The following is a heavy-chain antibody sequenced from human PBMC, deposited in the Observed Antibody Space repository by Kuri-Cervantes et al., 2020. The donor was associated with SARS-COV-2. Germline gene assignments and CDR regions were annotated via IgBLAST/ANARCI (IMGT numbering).Heavy chain of an antibody. V-gene: IGHV3-23*01. Sequence: GGSLRLSCAASGFTFSSYAMSWVRQAPGKGLEWVSAISGSGGSTHYADSVKGRFTISRDNSKNTLYLQMNSLRAEDTAVYYCATAKGTVDDFWSGYYRGYYFDYWGQGTLVTVSS. CDR2: ISGSGGST. CDR3: ATAKGTVDDFWSGYYRGYYFDY. CDR1: GFTFSSYA. D-gene: IGHD3-3*01. J-gene: IGHJ4*02.